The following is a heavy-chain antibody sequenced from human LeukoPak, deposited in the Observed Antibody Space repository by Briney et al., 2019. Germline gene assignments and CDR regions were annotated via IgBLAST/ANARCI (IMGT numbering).Heavy chain of an antibody. Sequence: PGGSLRLSCAASGFTVSSNYMNWVRQAPGKGLEWGSVIYSGGRTIYADSVKGRFTISRDSSKNSLYLQMNSLRAEDTAVYYCARDPLGAIGYGMDVWGQGTTVTVSS. D-gene: IGHD1-26*01. CDR3: ARDPLGAIGYGMDV. V-gene: IGHV3-66*01. CDR2: IYSGGRT. CDR1: GFTVSSNY. J-gene: IGHJ6*02.